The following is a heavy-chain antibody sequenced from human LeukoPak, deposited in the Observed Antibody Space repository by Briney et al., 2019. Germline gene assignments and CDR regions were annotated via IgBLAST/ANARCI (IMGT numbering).Heavy chain of an antibody. Sequence: PGGALRLSCAASGFTFTSHWMHWGRQAPGKGLVXXXXINIDGSSTNYADSVKGRFTISRDNAKNTLYLQMSSLRAEDSALYYCARDRGPNILANVVDYWGQGALVTVSS. J-gene: IGHJ4*02. CDR3: ARDRGPNILANVVDY. CDR1: GFTFTSHW. D-gene: IGHD5-12*01. V-gene: IGHV3-74*01. CDR2: INIDGSST.